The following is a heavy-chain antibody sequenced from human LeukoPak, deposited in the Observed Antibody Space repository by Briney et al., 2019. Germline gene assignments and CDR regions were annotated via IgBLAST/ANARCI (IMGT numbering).Heavy chain of an antibody. CDR1: GFTFSNHW. D-gene: IGHD6-19*01. CDR3: VRGSSDWNGMDV. Sequence: GGSLRLSCAASGFTFSNHWMHWVRQVPGKGLVSVSRIHIDENRKTYADSVKGRFTISRDNAKNTLYLQMNSLRAEDTAVYYCVRGSSDWNGMDVWGQGTTVTVSS. V-gene: IGHV3-74*01. CDR2: IHIDENRK. J-gene: IGHJ6*02.